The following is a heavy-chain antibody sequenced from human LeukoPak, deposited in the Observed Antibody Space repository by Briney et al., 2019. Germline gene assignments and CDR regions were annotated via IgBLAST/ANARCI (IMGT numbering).Heavy chain of an antibody. CDR1: GFTFSSYW. J-gene: IGHJ4*02. Sequence: GGSLRLSCAASGFTFSSYWVGWVRQAPGKGLEWVANIKQDGSEKYYVDSVKGRFTISRDNAKNSLYLQMNSLRAEDTAVYYCARDREAVADYYFDYWGQGTLVTVSS. D-gene: IGHD6-19*01. V-gene: IGHV3-7*01. CDR2: IKQDGSEK. CDR3: ARDREAVADYYFDY.